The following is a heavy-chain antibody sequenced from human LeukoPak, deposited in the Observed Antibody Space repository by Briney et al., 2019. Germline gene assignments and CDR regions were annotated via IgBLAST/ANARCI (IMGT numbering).Heavy chain of an antibody. V-gene: IGHV1-18*01. J-gene: IGHJ6*02. CDR1: GGTFTSYG. CDR2: ISAYNGNT. Sequence: ASVKVSCKASGGTFTSYGISWVRQAPGQGLEWMGWISAYNGNTIYTQKFQGRVTMTTDTSTSTAYMELRSLRSDDTAVYYCARDAHSYYGMDVWGQGTTVTVSS. CDR3: ARDAHSYYGMDV.